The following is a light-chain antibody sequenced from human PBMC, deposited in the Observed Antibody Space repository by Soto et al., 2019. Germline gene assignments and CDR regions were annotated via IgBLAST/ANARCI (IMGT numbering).Light chain of an antibody. CDR3: CSYAGSSTFYV. Sequence: QSVLTQPASVSGSPGQSITISCPGTSSDVGSYNLVSWYQQHPGKAPKLMIYEGSKRPSGVSNRFSGSKSGNTASLTISGLQAEDEADYYCCSYAGSSTFYVFGTGTKVTVL. CDR2: EGS. J-gene: IGLJ1*01. CDR1: SSDVGSYNL. V-gene: IGLV2-23*01.